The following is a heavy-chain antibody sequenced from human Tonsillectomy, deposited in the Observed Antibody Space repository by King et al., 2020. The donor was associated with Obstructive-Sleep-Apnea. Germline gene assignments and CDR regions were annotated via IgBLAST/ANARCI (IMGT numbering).Heavy chain of an antibody. J-gene: IGHJ6*02. CDR2: IYYSGST. Sequence: QLQESGPGLVKPSETLSLTCTVSVGSISSYYWSWIRQPPGKGLEWIGYIYYSGSTNYNPSPKSRVTISLDTSKNQFSLKLSSVTAADTAVYYCARSGSGMDVWGQGTTVTVSS. D-gene: IGHD1-26*01. CDR1: VGSISSYY. CDR3: ARSGSGMDV. V-gene: IGHV4-59*08.